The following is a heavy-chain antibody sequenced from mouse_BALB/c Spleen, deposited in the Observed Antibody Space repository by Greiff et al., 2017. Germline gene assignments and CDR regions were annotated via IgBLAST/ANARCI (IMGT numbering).Heavy chain of an antibody. Sequence: QVQLQQSGAELVRPGTSVKVSCKASGYAFTNYLIEWVKQRPGQGLEWIGVINPGRGGTNYNEKFKGKATLTADKSSSTAYMQLSSLTSDDSAVYFCAREGGVWLSYAMDYWGQGTSVTVSS. CDR2: INPGRGGT. CDR1: GYAFTNYL. CDR3: AREGGVWLSYAMDY. V-gene: IGHV1-54*01. J-gene: IGHJ4*01. D-gene: IGHD2-10*02.